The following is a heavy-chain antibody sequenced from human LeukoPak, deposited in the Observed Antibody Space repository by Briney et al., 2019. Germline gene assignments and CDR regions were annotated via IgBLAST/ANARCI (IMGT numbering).Heavy chain of an antibody. D-gene: IGHD1-1*01. CDR2: ISAYNGNT. V-gene: IGHV1-18*01. CDR3: ARGRRILGGPGNAGDFFDF. J-gene: IGHJ4*01. CDR1: GYTFTSYG. Sequence: ASVKVSCKASGYTFTSYGISWVRQAPGQGLEWMGWISAYNGNTNYAQKLQGRVTMTTDTSTSTAYMELRSLRSDDTAVYYCARGRRILGGPGNAGDFFDFWGQGTLVIVPS.